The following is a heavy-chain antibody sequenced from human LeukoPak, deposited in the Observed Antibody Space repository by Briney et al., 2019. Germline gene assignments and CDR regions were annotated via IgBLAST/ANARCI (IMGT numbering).Heavy chain of an antibody. J-gene: IGHJ4*02. D-gene: IGHD7-27*01. V-gene: IGHV3-23*01. Sequence: GGSLRLSCAASGFTFSSYAMSWVRQAPGKGLEWVSAISGSGGSTYYADSVKGRFTISRGNSKNTLYLQMNSLRAEDTAVYYCASDLGPANFDYWGQGTLVTVSS. CDR3: ASDLGPANFDY. CDR2: ISGSGGST. CDR1: GFTFSSYA.